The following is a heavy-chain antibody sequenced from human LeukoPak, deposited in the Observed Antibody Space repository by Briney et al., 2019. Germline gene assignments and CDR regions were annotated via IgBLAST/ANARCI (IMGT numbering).Heavy chain of an antibody. CDR3: ARDVNIVVVPAAILGQSVPWFDP. V-gene: IGHV4-39*07. J-gene: IGHJ5*02. Sequence: SETLSPTCAISGGSISGTAYYWGWIRQPPGKGLEWIGSIYYSGSTYYNPSLKSRVTISVDTSKNQFSLKLSSVTAADTAVYYCARDVNIVVVPAAILGQSVPWFDPWGQGTLVTVSS. CDR2: IYYSGST. D-gene: IGHD2-2*01. CDR1: GGSISGTAYY.